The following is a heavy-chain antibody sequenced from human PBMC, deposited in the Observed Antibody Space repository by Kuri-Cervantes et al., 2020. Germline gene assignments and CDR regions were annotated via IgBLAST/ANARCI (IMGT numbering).Heavy chain of an antibody. D-gene: IGHD2-2*01. CDR2: VYQSNGNT. Sequence: SETLSLTCTVSGGSISGSYWSWIRQPAGKGLEWIGRVYQSNGNTNYNPSLQSRVTISLDTSKNQFSLKLSSVTAADTAVYYCARGNIVVVPAAWVPLNWFDPWGQGTLVTVSS. J-gene: IGHJ5*02. CDR3: ARGNIVVVPAAWVPLNWFDP. V-gene: IGHV4-4*07. CDR1: GGSISGSY.